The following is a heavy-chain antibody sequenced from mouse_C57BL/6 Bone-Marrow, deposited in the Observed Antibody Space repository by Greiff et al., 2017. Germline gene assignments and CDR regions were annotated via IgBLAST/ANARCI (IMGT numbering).Heavy chain of an antibody. J-gene: IGHJ4*01. CDR3: ARVAYGFYAMGY. CDR1: GFTFSSYA. D-gene: IGHD2-2*01. V-gene: IGHV5-4*01. CDR2: ISDGGSYT. Sequence: EVHLVESGGGLVKPGGSLKLSCAASGFTFSSYAMSWVRQTPEKRLEWVATISDGGSYTYYPDNVKGRFTISRDNAKNNLYLQMSHLKSEDTAMYYCARVAYGFYAMGYWGQGTSVTVSS.